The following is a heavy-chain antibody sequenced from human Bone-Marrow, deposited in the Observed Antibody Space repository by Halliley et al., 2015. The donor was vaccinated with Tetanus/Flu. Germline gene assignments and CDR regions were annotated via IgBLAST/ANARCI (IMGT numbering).Heavy chain of an antibody. CDR3: ARGFHESSPYDAFPF. V-gene: IGHV1-18*01. CDR2: IFTYTGNT. J-gene: IGHJ3*01. Sequence: GRIFTYTGNTNYAERLQDRVTMTTDTSTTTVYMERTSLRSDDTAVYFCARGFHESSPYDAFPFWGQGTMVTVSS. D-gene: IGHD3-22*01.